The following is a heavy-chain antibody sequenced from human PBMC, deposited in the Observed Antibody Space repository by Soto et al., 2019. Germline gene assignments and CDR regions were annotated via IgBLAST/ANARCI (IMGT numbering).Heavy chain of an antibody. J-gene: IGHJ5*02. Sequence: EVQLLESGGGLVPPGGSLRLSCAASGFTFSNYAMSWVRQAPGKGLEWVSAISGSGDSTYYADSVKGRFTISSDNSKNTLYLQMNSLRAEDTAVYYCAKRGLGYCSTTSCRGRWFDPWGQGTLVTVSS. D-gene: IGHD2-2*01. CDR2: ISGSGDST. V-gene: IGHV3-23*01. CDR3: AKRGLGYCSTTSCRGRWFDP. CDR1: GFTFSNYA.